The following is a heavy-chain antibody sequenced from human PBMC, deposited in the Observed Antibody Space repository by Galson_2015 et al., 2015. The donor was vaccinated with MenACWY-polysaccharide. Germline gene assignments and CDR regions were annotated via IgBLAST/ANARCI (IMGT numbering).Heavy chain of an antibody. Sequence: SLRLSCAASGFTFDDYAMHWVRQAPGKGLEWVSGISWNSGSIGYADSVKGRFTISRDNAKNSLYLQMNSLRAEDTALYYCAKAITMIVVRDDAFEIWGQGTMVTVSS. CDR3: AKAITMIVVRDDAFEI. CDR2: ISWNSGSI. J-gene: IGHJ3*02. D-gene: IGHD3-22*01. CDR1: GFTFDDYA. V-gene: IGHV3-9*01.